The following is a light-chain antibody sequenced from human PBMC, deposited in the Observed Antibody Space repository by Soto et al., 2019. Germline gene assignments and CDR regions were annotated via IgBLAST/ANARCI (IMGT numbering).Light chain of an antibody. CDR3: SAHAGSNNPLA. CDR2: EVY. Sequence: QSVLTQPPSASGSPGQSVTISCTGSSSDIGAYNFVSWYQQHPGKAPKVIISEVYKRPSGVPSRFSGSKSGNTASLTISGLQADDEADYYCSAHAGSNNPLAFGGGTKVTVL. CDR1: SSDIGAYNF. V-gene: IGLV2-8*01. J-gene: IGLJ1*01.